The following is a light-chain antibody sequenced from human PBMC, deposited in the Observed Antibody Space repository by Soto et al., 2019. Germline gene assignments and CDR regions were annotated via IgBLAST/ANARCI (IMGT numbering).Light chain of an antibody. Sequence: EIVMTQSPATLSVSPGERATLSCRASQSVSSNLAWYQQKPGQAPRLLIYGASTRATGIPARFSGSRSGTEFTLTISSLQSEDFAVYYCQHYNNWPNTFGQGTKLEIK. J-gene: IGKJ2*01. V-gene: IGKV3-15*01. CDR3: QHYNNWPNT. CDR2: GAS. CDR1: QSVSSN.